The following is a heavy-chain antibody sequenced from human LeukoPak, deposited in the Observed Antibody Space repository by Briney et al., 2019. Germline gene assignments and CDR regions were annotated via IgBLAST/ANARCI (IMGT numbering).Heavy chain of an antibody. CDR1: GFTFSSYA. J-gene: IGHJ4*02. Sequence: GGSLRLSCAASGFTFSSYAMSWVRQAPGKGLEWVSGINGRGGSTYYADSVKGRFTISRDNSKNTLYLQVNSLRAEDTAVYYCAKGGIVVAPGYWGQGTLVTVSS. CDR2: INGRGGST. V-gene: IGHV3-23*01. D-gene: IGHD3-22*01. CDR3: AKGGIVVAPGY.